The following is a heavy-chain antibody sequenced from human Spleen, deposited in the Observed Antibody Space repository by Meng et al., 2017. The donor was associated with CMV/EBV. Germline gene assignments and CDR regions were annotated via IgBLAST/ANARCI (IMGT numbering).Heavy chain of an antibody. D-gene: IGHD3-16*01. V-gene: IGHV3-21*01. CDR1: GFTFSDYN. CDR3: GDFEGG. J-gene: IGHJ4*02. CDR2: ISSSSNYT. Sequence: GESLKISCAASGFTFSDYNMNWVRQAPGKGLEWVSSISSSSNYTYYADSVKGRFTISRDNAKNTVYLQMNTLTVEGAAVYYCGDFEGGWGQGTLVTVSS.